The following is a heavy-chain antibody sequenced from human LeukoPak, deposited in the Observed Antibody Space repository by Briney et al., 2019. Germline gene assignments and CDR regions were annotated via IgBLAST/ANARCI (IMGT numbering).Heavy chain of an antibody. D-gene: IGHD2-15*01. Sequence: ASVKVSCKASGYTFTSYGISWVRQAPGQGLEWMGIINPSGGSTSYAQKFQGRVTMTRDTSTSTVYMELSSLRSDDTAVYYCARLIVVVVAARDYYYMDVWGKGTTVTVSS. CDR3: ARLIVVVVAARDYYYMDV. CDR2: INPSGGST. CDR1: GYTFTSYG. V-gene: IGHV1-46*01. J-gene: IGHJ6*03.